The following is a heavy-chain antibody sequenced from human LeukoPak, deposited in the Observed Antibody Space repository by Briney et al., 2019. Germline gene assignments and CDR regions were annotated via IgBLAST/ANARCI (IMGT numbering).Heavy chain of an antibody. CDR2: INHSGST. CDR1: GESFSGYY. V-gene: IGHV4-34*01. Sequence: SETLSLTCAAYGESFSGYYWSWIRQPPGKGLEWIGEINHSGSTNYNPSLKSRVTISVDTSKNQFSLKLSSVTAADTAVYYCASKYYDFWKGNWFDPWGQGILVTVSS. J-gene: IGHJ5*02. D-gene: IGHD3-3*01. CDR3: ASKYYDFWKGNWFDP.